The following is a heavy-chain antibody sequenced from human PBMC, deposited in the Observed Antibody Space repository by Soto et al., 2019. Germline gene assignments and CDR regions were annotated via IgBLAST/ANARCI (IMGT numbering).Heavy chain of an antibody. CDR3: ARRYDYGDYALDY. V-gene: IGHV1-18*01. D-gene: IGHD4-17*01. J-gene: IGHJ4*02. Sequence: ASVKVSCKASGYTFTSYGISWVRQAPGQGLEWMGWISAYNGNTNYAQKLQGRVTMTRDTSTSTVYMELSSLRSEDTAVYYCARRYDYGDYALDYWGQGTLVTVSS. CDR2: ISAYNGNT. CDR1: GYTFTSYG.